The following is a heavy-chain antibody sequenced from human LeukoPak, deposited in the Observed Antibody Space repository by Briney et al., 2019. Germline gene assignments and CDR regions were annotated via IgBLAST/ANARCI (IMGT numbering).Heavy chain of an antibody. CDR3: ARGVYGYFDY. J-gene: IGHJ4*02. D-gene: IGHD3-10*01. Sequence: SETLSLTCAVYGGSFSVYYWSWIRQPPGKGLEWIGEINHSGSTNYNPSLKSRVTISVDTSKNQFSLKLSSVTAADTAVYYCARGVYGYFDYWGQGTLVTVSS. CDR2: INHSGST. CDR1: GGSFSVYY. V-gene: IGHV4-34*01.